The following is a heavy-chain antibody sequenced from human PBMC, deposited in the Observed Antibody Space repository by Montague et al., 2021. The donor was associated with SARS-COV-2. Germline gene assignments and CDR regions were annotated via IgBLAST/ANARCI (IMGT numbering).Heavy chain of an antibody. CDR2: ISYDGSNK. Sequence: SLRLSCAASGFTFSNYAMHWVRQAPGKGLEWVAVISYDGSNKYYADSVKGRFTISRDNSKNTLYLQMNSLRAEDTAVYYCARAAGNYDILTGYYDYWGQGTLVTVSS. CDR1: GFTFSNYA. J-gene: IGHJ4*02. CDR3: ARAAGNYDILTGYYDY. D-gene: IGHD3-9*01. V-gene: IGHV3-30*04.